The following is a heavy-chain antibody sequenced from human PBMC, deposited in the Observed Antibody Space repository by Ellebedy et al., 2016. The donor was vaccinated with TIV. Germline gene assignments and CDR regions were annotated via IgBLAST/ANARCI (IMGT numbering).Heavy chain of an antibody. V-gene: IGHV3-30*03. J-gene: IGHJ4*02. Sequence: GESLKISCVASGFTFRSHGIYWVRQAPGKGLEWVAVISSDGSNKYYADSVKGRFTISRDYSKNTLCLQMNSLRTDDMAVYYCARGGSSGSSDYWGQGTLVTVSS. CDR1: GFTFRSHG. D-gene: IGHD3-10*01. CDR2: ISSDGSNK. CDR3: ARGGSSGSSDY.